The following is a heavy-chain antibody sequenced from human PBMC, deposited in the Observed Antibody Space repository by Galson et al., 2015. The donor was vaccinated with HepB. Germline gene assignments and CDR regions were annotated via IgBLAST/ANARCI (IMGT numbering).Heavy chain of an antibody. Sequence: SLRLSCAPSGFTFGDYAMSWVRQAPGKGLEWVGFIRSKAYGGTTEYAASAKGRFTISRDDSKSIAYLQMNSLKTEDTAVYYCTRLGQTTVAHFDYWGQGTLVTVSS. CDR3: TRLGQTTVAHFDY. J-gene: IGHJ4*02. CDR1: GFTFGDYA. CDR2: IRSKAYGGTT. D-gene: IGHD4-23*01. V-gene: IGHV3-49*04.